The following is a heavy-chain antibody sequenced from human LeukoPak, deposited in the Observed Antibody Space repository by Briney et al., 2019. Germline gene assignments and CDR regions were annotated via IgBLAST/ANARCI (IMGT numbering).Heavy chain of an antibody. J-gene: IGHJ4*02. Sequence: GGSLRLSCTASGFTFGDYAMSWFRQAPGKGLEWVSAISGSGDSTYYADSVKGRFTISRDNSKNTLYLQMHSLRAEDTAVYYCAKTPIGFWSGYPFDYWGQGTLVTVSS. CDR3: AKTPIGFWSGYPFDY. CDR1: GFTFGDYA. D-gene: IGHD3-3*01. V-gene: IGHV3-23*01. CDR2: ISGSGDST.